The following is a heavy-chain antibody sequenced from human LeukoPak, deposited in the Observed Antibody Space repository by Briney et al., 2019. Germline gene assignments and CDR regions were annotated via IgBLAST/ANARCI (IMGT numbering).Heavy chain of an antibody. Sequence: GGSLRLSSAASGFTFSSYSMSWVRQAPGKGLEWVSAISGSSGSTYYADSVKGRFTISRDNSKNTLYLQMNSLRAEDTAVYYCAKDGATGTWVYYYYGMDVWGKGTTVTVSS. J-gene: IGHJ6*04. D-gene: IGHD1-1*01. V-gene: IGHV3-23*01. CDR1: GFTFSSYS. CDR3: AKDGATGTWVYYYYGMDV. CDR2: ISGSSGST.